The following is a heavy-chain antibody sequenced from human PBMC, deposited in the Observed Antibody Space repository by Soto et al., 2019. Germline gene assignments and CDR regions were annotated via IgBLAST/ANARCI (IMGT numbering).Heavy chain of an antibody. V-gene: IGHV3-30-3*01. D-gene: IGHD6-6*01. CDR1: GFTFSSYA. CDR3: ARGGGGSSSSLSFDY. CDR2: ISYDGSNK. J-gene: IGHJ4*02. Sequence: GGSLRLSCAASGFTFSSYAMHWVRQAPGKGLEWVAVISYDGSNKYYADSVKGRFTISRDNSKNTLYLQMNSLRAEDTAVYYCARGGGGSSSSLSFDYWGQGTLVTVSS.